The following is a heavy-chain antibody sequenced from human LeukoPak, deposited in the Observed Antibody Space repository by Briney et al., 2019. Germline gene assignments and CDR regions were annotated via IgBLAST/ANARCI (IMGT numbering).Heavy chain of an antibody. D-gene: IGHD4-11*01. J-gene: IGHJ5*02. CDR3: AREGYSNRWFDP. Sequence: PGRCLRLSCAASGFTFSSYTMHWVRHAPGKGLEWVAVISYDGSDKYYADSVKGRFTISRDDSKNTLYLQMNSLRAEDTAVYYCAREGYSNRWFDPWGQGTLVTVSS. CDR2: ISYDGSDK. V-gene: IGHV3-30*01. CDR1: GFTFSSYT.